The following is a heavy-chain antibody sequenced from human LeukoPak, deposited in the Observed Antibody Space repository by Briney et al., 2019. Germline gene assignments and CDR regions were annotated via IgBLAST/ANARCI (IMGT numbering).Heavy chain of an antibody. J-gene: IGHJ4*02. D-gene: IGHD5-24*01. CDR1: GFTFSSYG. Sequence: GRSLRLSCAASGFTFSSYGMHWVRQAPGKGLEWVAVIWYDGSNKYHADSVKGRFTISRDNSKNTLYLQMNSLRAEDTAVYYCARESVEMAFDYWGQGTLVTVSS. CDR3: ARESVEMAFDY. V-gene: IGHV3-33*01. CDR2: IWYDGSNK.